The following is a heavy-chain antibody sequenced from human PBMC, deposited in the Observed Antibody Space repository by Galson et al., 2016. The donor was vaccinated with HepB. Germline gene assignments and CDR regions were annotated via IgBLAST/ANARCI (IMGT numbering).Heavy chain of an antibody. D-gene: IGHD2-15*01. Sequence: TLSLTCAVSGGSISSGGYSWSWIRQPPGKGLEWIGYIYHTGSTYYNSSLKSRVTISVDRSKNQFSLRLSSVTAADTAVYYCASGRGGNGNDYWGQGTLVTVSS. V-gene: IGHV4-30-2*01. CDR3: ASGRGGNGNDY. CDR1: GGSISSGGYS. CDR2: IYHTGST. J-gene: IGHJ4*02.